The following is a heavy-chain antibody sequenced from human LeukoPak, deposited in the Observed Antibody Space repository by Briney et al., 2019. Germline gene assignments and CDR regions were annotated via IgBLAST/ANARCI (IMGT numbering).Heavy chain of an antibody. CDR2: IFSTSGVT. CDR1: GFTFSNYD. Sequence: GGSLRLSCAASGFTFSNYDMSWLRQAPGKGLEWLSFIFSTSGVTWYADSVKGRFTISRDNAKNSLSLQMNSLRAEDTAVYYCAKGRSGWYEGLDYWGQGILVTVSS. CDR3: AKGRSGWYEGLDY. D-gene: IGHD6-19*01. V-gene: IGHV3-48*01. J-gene: IGHJ4*02.